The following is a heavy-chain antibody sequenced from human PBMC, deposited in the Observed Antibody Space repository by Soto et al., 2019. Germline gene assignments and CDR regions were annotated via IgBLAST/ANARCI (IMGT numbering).Heavy chain of an antibody. Sequence: ASVKVSCKASGYTFTSYAMHWVRQAPGQRLEWMGWINAGNGNTKYSQKFQGRVTITRDTSASTAYMELSSLRSEDTAVYYCARERSLYYYDSSGYYGFRDWGQGTLVTVSS. CDR1: GYTFTSYA. CDR3: ARERSLYYYDSSGYYGFRD. V-gene: IGHV1-3*01. D-gene: IGHD3-22*01. J-gene: IGHJ4*02. CDR2: INAGNGNT.